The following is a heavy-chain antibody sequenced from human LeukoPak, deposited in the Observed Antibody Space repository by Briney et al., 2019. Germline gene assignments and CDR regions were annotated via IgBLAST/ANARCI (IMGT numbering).Heavy chain of an antibody. CDR3: ARGLAYCGGDCYSGPFDY. J-gene: IGHJ4*02. Sequence: GASVKVSCKASGGTFSSYAISWVRQAPGQGLEWMGRIIPILGIANYAQEFQGRVTITADKSTSTAYMELSSLRSEDTAVYYCARGLAYCGGDCYSGPFDYWGQGPLVTVSS. CDR1: GGTFSSYA. V-gene: IGHV1-69*04. D-gene: IGHD2-21*02. CDR2: IIPILGIA.